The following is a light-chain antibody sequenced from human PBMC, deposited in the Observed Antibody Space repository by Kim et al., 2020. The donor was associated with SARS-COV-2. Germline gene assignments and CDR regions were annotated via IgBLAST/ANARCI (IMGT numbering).Light chain of an antibody. V-gene: IGLV3-1*01. Sequence: YELTQPPSVSVSPGQTASISCSGDKLGDKYACWYQQKPGQSPVLVIYQDSKRPSGIPERFSGSNSGNTATLTISGTQAMDEADYYCQAWDSSTSEVFGGGTQLTVL. CDR3: QAWDSSTSEV. CDR2: QDS. CDR1: KLGDKY. J-gene: IGLJ3*02.